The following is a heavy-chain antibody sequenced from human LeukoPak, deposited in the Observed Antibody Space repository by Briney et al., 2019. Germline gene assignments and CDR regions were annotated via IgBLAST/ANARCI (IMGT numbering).Heavy chain of an antibody. CDR3: ARESRGSGDYRGSDY. CDR1: GYTFTSYG. CDR2: ISAYNGNT. V-gene: IGHV1-18*01. Sequence: ASVKVSCKASGYTFTSYGITWVRQAPGQGLEWMGWISAYNGNTNYAQKLQGRVTMTTDTSTSTAYMELRSLRSDDTAVYYCARESRGSGDYRGSDYWGQGTLVTVSS. D-gene: IGHD4-11*01. J-gene: IGHJ4*02.